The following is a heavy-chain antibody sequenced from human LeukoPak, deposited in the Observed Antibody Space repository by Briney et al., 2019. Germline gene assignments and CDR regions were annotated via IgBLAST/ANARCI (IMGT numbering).Heavy chain of an antibody. J-gene: IGHJ4*02. Sequence: PSETLSLTCTVSGGSISSSNYYWGWIRQPPGKGLEWIGNIYYSGSTYYNPSLKSRVTISVDTSKNQFSLKLSSVTAADTAVYYCASVARDSSGYHFFDSWGQGTLVTVSS. V-gene: IGHV4-39*01. CDR3: ASVARDSSGYHFFDS. CDR2: IYYSGST. CDR1: GGSISSSNYY. D-gene: IGHD3-22*01.